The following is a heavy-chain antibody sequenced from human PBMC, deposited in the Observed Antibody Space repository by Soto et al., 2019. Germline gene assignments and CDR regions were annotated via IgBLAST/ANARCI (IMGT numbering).Heavy chain of an antibody. J-gene: IGHJ4*02. D-gene: IGHD6-6*01. V-gene: IGHV3-11*01. CDR1: GFTFSDYD. Sequence: QVQLAESGGGLVEPGGYLRISCAASGFTFSDYDMSWIRQSPGKGLEWVSFVSSSGTTMYFADSVKGRFTISRDNAKNSLYQQMNSLRAEDTAVYYCARMGPRAARPSYWGQGTLVTVSS. CDR2: VSSSGTTM. CDR3: ARMGPRAARPSY.